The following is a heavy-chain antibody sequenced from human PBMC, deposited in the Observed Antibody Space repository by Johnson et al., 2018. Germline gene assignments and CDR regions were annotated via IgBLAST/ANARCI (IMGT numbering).Heavy chain of an antibody. J-gene: IGHJ6*02. CDR2: IKRDGSVK. V-gene: IGHV3-7*03. D-gene: IGHD2-21*02. Sequence: EVQLLESGGGLDQPGGSLSLSCVASGFSFSSYWMTWVRQAPGKGLEWVANIKRDGSVKNYVDSVKGRFTISRDNAKNSLYQQMNSRRAEDTAVYYCARDLPRAPCGDYENYYGRDVWGQGTTVTVSS. CDR1: GFSFSSYW. CDR3: ARDLPRAPCGDYENYYGRDV.